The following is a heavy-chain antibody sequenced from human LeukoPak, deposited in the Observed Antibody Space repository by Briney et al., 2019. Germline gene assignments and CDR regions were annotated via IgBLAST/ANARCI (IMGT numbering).Heavy chain of an antibody. D-gene: IGHD3-10*01. V-gene: IGHV6-1*01. CDR3: ARGAVRGGTNFDY. CDR1: GHNLNSNHDD. Sequence: SQTLTTNCHLHGHNLNSNHDDWNWKTQKQSEDLEGLKRAYYRSKWYIDYAVSVKGRITITPDTSKNQFSLQLNSVTPEDTAVYYCARGAVRGGTNFDYWGQGTLVTVSS. CDR2: AYYRSKWYI. J-gene: IGHJ4*02.